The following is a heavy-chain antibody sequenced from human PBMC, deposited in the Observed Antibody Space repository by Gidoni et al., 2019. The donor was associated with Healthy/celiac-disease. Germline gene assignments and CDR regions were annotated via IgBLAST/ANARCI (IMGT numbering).Heavy chain of an antibody. CDR1: GFSLSTSGVG. Sequence: QITLKESGPTLVKPTQTLTLTCTFSGFSLSTSGVGVGWIRQPPGKALEWLALIYWDDDKRYSPSLKSRLTITKDTSKNQVVLTMTNMDPVDTATYYCAHRRDWGLGTDNWFDPWGQGTLVTVSS. CDR3: AHRRDWGLGTDNWFDP. CDR2: IYWDDDK. J-gene: IGHJ5*02. D-gene: IGHD2-21*01. V-gene: IGHV2-5*02.